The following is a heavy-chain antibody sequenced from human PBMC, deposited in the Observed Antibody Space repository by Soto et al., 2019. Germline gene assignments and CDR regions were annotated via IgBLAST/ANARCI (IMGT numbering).Heavy chain of an antibody. V-gene: IGHV1-69*13. CDR1: GGTFSSYA. Sequence: RASVKVSCKASGGTFSSYAISWVRQAPGQGLEWMGGIIPIFGTANYAQKFQGRVTITADESTSTAYMELSSLRSEDTAVYYCARAPYYYDSSGYYYGTFDYWGQGTLVTVSS. CDR3: ARAPYYYDSSGYYYGTFDY. CDR2: IIPIFGTA. J-gene: IGHJ4*02. D-gene: IGHD3-22*01.